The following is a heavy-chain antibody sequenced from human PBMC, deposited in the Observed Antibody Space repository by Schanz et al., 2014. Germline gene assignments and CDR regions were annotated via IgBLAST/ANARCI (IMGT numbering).Heavy chain of an antibody. J-gene: IGHJ6*02. D-gene: IGHD4-17*01. CDR2: IIPITGIT. V-gene: IGHV1-69*02. Sequence: QAQLVQSGAEVKKPGSSVKVSCKASGDTFRSYTINWVRHAPGQGLEWMGRIIPITGITNYAQKFQGRVTITADKSTSTAYMELSSLRSEDTAVYYCARNYGGHSEESDRYGMDVWGQGTTVTVSS. CDR3: ARNYGGHSEESDRYGMDV. CDR1: GDTFRSYT.